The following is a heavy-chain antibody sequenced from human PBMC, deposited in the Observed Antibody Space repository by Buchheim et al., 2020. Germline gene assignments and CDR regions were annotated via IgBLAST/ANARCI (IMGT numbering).Heavy chain of an antibody. CDR2: IWYDGSNK. J-gene: IGHJ4*02. Sequence: QVQLVESGGGVVQPGRSLRLSCAASGFTFSSYGMHWVRQAPGKGLEWVAVIWYDGSNKYYADSVKGRFTISRDNSKNTLYLKMNSLRAEDTAVYYCARRGRGSSSKEAMFDYWGQGTL. D-gene: IGHD6-6*01. V-gene: IGHV3-33*01. CDR3: ARRGRGSSSKEAMFDY. CDR1: GFTFSSYG.